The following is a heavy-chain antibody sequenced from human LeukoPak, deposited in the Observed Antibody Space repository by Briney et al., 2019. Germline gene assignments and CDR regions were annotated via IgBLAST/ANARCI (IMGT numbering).Heavy chain of an antibody. J-gene: IGHJ4*02. CDR3: ARFAVHRRLAVNGQFGLDY. D-gene: IGHD6-19*01. CDR2: INPSGGTT. Sequence: ASVKVSCKASGYTFTFYYMHWVRQAPGQGLEWMGVINPSGGTTNYAQKFQGRITMTRDTSTSTVYMELSSLRSEDTAVYYCARFAVHRRLAVNGQFGLDYWGQGTLVTVSS. CDR1: GYTFTFYY. V-gene: IGHV1-46*01.